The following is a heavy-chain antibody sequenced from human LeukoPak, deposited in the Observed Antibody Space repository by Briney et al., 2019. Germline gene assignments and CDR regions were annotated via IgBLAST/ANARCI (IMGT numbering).Heavy chain of an antibody. CDR1: GYTLTELS. V-gene: IGHV1-24*01. CDR2: FDPEDGET. D-gene: IGHD6-13*01. Sequence: ASVKVSCKVSGYTLTELSMHWVRQAPGKGLEWMGGFDPEDGETIYAQKFQGRVTMTEDTSTDTAYMELSSLRSEDTAVYYCATLGGIAAARGYWGQGTLVTVSS. CDR3: ATLGGIAAARGY. J-gene: IGHJ4*02.